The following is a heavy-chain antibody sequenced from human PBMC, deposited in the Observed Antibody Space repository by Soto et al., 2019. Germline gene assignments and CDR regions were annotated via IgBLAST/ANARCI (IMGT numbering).Heavy chain of an antibody. CDR2: ISYDGSNK. CDR1: GFTFSSYG. D-gene: IGHD2-8*01. V-gene: IGHV3-30*18. J-gene: IGHJ5*02. Sequence: PGGSLRLSCAASGFTFSSYGMHWVRQAPGKGLEWVAVISYDGSNKYYADSVKGRFTISRDNSKNTLYLQMNSLRAEDTAVYYCAKDLALMVYAMEFDPWGQGTLVTVSS. CDR3: AKDLALMVYAMEFDP.